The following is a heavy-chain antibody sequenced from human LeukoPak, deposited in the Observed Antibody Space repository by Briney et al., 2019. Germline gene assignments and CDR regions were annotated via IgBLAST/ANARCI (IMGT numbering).Heavy chain of an antibody. CDR3: ARGVGYGGTYFDY. Sequence: SETLSLTCTVSGGSISSYYWSWLRQPPGKGLEWIGYIYYSGSTNYNPSLKSRVTISVDTSKNQFSLKLSSVTAADTAVYYCARGVGYGGTYFDYWGQGTLVTVSS. CDR2: IYYSGST. CDR1: GGSISSYY. J-gene: IGHJ4*02. V-gene: IGHV4-59*01. D-gene: IGHD3-10*01.